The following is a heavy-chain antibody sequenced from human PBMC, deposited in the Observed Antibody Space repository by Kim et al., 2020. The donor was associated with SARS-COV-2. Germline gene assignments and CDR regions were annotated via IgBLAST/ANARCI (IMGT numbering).Heavy chain of an antibody. CDR3: ARGTRTYYYGSGIADAFDI. CDR1: GYSFTSYW. CDR2: IYPGDSDT. J-gene: IGHJ3*02. Sequence: GESLKISCKGSGYSFTSYWIGWVRQMPGKGLEWMGIIYPGDSDTRYSPSFQGQVTISADKSISTAYLQWSSLKASDTAMYYCARGTRTYYYGSGIADAFDIWGQGTMVTVSS. V-gene: IGHV5-51*01. D-gene: IGHD3-10*01.